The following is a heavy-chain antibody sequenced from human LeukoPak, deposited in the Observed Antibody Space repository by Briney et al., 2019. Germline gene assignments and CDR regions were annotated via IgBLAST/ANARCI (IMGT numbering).Heavy chain of an antibody. CDR2: ISSSSSYI. Sequence: MTGGSLRLSCAASGFTFSSYSMNWVRQAPGKGLEWVSSISSSSSYIYYADSVKGRFPNSRDNAKNSLYLQMNSLRAEDTAVYYCARDFTRYDFWSGEFASYWGQGTLVTVS. CDR3: ARDFTRYDFWSGEFASY. D-gene: IGHD3-3*01. J-gene: IGHJ4*02. CDR1: GFTFSSYS. V-gene: IGHV3-21*01.